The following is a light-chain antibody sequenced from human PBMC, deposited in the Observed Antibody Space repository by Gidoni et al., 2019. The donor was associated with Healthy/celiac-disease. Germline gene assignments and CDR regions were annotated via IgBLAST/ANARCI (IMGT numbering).Light chain of an antibody. Sequence: SYVLTQPPSVAVAPGKTARITCGGNNIGSKSVHWYQQKPGQAPVLVIYYDSDRPSWIPERFSGSNSGNTATLTISRVEAGDEADYYCQVCDSSSDHLVFGGGTKLTV. CDR3: QVCDSSSDHLV. CDR1: NIGSKS. CDR2: YDS. J-gene: IGLJ2*01. V-gene: IGLV3-21*04.